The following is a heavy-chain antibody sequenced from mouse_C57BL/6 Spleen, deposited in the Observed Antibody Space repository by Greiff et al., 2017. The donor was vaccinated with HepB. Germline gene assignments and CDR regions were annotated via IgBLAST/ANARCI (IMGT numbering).Heavy chain of an antibody. J-gene: IGHJ2*01. V-gene: IGHV5-16*01. Sequence: EVQLVESEGGLVQPGSSMKLSCTASGFTFSDYYMAWVRQVPEKGLEWVANINYDGSSTYYLDSLKSRFIISRDNAKNILYLQMSSLKSEDTATYYCARDYDGLYYFDYWGQGTTLTVSS. CDR2: INYDGSST. D-gene: IGHD2-3*01. CDR1: GFTFSDYY. CDR3: ARDYDGLYYFDY.